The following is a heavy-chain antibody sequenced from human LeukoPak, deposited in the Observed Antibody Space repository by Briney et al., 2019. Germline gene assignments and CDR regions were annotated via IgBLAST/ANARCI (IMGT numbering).Heavy chain of an antibody. CDR3: AKGGHVANWFDY. D-gene: IGHD1-26*01. Sequence: PGGSLRLSCAASGFTFSGYAMSWVRQAPGKGLEWVSAISGSGGSTYYADSVKGRFTISRDNSKNTLYLQMNSLRAEDTAVYYCAKGGHVANWFDYWGQGTLVTVSS. J-gene: IGHJ4*02. CDR2: ISGSGGST. V-gene: IGHV3-23*01. CDR1: GFTFSGYA.